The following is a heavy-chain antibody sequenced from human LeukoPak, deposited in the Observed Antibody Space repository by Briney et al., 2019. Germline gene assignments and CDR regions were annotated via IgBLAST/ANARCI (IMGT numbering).Heavy chain of an antibody. V-gene: IGHV3-74*01. J-gene: IGHJ4*02. Sequence: GGSLRLSCTASGFSFSGHWMHWARQLPRKGLVWVSRISPTGSTTSYADSVKGRFTVSRDNAKNTLYLQVNNLRAEDTAVYYCARGPNSNWSGLDFWGQGTLLTVSS. CDR2: ISPTGSTT. CDR1: GFSFSGHW. CDR3: ARGPNSNWSGLDF. D-gene: IGHD6-6*01.